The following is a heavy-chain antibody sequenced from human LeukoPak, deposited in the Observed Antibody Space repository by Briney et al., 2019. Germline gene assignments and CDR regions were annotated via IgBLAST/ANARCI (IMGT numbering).Heavy chain of an antibody. Sequence: ASVKVSCKASGYTFTGYYMHWVRQAPGQGLEWMGWINPNSGGTNYAQKFQVRGTMTRDTSISTAYMELSRLRSDDTAVYYCARFPTYYYGSGVAPDWFDPWGQGTLVTVSS. CDR1: GYTFTGYY. D-gene: IGHD3-10*01. CDR3: ARFPTYYYGSGVAPDWFDP. J-gene: IGHJ5*02. V-gene: IGHV1-2*02. CDR2: INPNSGGT.